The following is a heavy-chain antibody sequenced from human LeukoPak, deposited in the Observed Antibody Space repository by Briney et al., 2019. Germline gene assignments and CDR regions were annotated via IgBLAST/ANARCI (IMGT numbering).Heavy chain of an antibody. J-gene: IGHJ6*02. V-gene: IGHV1-2*02. D-gene: IGHD2-2*01. CDR2: INPNSGGT. CDR3: ARDGEDVVRTGRVYGMDV. Sequence: GASVKVSCKASGYTFTGYFMHWVRQAPGQGPEWMGWINPNSGGTDYAQKFKGRVTMSRDTSMSTTYMELSDLRSDDTAVYYCARDGEDVVRTGRVYGMDVWGQGTTVIVSS. CDR1: GYTFTGYF.